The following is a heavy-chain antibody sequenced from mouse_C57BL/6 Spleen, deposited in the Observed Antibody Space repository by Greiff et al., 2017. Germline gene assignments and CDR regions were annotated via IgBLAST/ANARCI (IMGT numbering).Heavy chain of an antibody. J-gene: IGHJ3*01. D-gene: IGHD4-1*02. CDR1: GFTFSSYA. V-gene: IGHV5-9-1*02. CDR2: ISSGGDYI. Sequence: EVQRVESGEGLVKPGGSLKLSCAASGFTFSSYAMSWVRQTPEKRLEWVAYISSGGDYIYYAETVKGRFTISRDNARNTLYLQMSSLKSEDTAMYYCTRAQLSWFAYWGQGTLVTVSA. CDR3: TRAQLSWFAY.